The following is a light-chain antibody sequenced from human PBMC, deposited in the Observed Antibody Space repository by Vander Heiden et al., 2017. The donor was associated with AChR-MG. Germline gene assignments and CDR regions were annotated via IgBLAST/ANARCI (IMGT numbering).Light chain of an antibody. J-gene: IGKJ4*02. CDR2: GAS. CDR1: QSISSSH. V-gene: IGKV3-20*01. CDR3: QQYGTSFSFT. Sequence: EIVLTQSPGTLSVSLGGRATLSCEASQSISSSHLAWYQHRVGQAPRLLIYGASTRATGIPDRFSGSGSGTDFTLTINRMEPEDFAVYYCQQYGTSFSFTFGGGTRVDTK.